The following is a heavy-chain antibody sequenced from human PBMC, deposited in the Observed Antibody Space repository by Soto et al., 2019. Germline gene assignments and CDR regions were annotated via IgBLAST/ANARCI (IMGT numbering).Heavy chain of an antibody. CDR3: ARVYSSSWYSINYYYGMDV. J-gene: IGHJ6*02. CDR2: ISAYNGNT. D-gene: IGHD6-13*01. V-gene: IGHV1-18*01. CDR1: GYTFTSYC. Sequence: ASVKVSCKASGYTFTSYCISWVRHAPGQGLEWMGWISAYNGNTNYAQKLQGRVTMTTDTSTSTAYMELRSLRSDDTAVYYCARVYSSSWYSINYYYGMDVWGQGTTVTVSS.